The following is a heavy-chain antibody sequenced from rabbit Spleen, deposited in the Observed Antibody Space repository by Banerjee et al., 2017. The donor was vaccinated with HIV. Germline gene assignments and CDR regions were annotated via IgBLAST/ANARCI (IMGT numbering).Heavy chain of an antibody. D-gene: IGHD1-1*01. Sequence: QSLEESGGDLVKPGASLTLTCTASGFSFSSSYWICWVRQAPGKGLEWIACIDTNDGDTDYANWPKGRFTISKTSSTTVTLQMTSLTAADTATYFCARADASGSAVRSFKLWGQGTLVTVS. CDR2: IDTNDGDT. CDR3: ARADASGSAVRSFKL. CDR1: GFSFSSSYW. J-gene: IGHJ4*01. V-gene: IGHV1S40*01.